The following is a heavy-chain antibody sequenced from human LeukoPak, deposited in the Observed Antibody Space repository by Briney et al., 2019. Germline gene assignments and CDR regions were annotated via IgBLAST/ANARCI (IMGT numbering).Heavy chain of an antibody. Sequence: SQTLSLTCTVSGGSISSGGYYWSWIRQHPGKDLEWIGYIYYSGSTNYNPSLKSRVTISVDTSKNQFSLKLSSVTAADTAVYYCAREGVIIGFDYWGQGTLVTVSS. J-gene: IGHJ4*02. D-gene: IGHD3-10*01. CDR3: AREGVIIGFDY. CDR2: IYYSGST. V-gene: IGHV4-61*08. CDR1: GGSISSGGYY.